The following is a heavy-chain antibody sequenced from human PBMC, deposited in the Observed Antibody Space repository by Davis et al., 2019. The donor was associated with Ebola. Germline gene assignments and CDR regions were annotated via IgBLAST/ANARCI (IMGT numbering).Heavy chain of an antibody. CDR1: GGSISSSSYY. CDR2: IYYSGST. Sequence: PSETLSLTCTVSGGSISSSSYYWGWIRQPPGKGLEWIGSIYYSGSTYYNPSLKSRVTISVDTSKNQFSLKLSSVTAADTAVYYCARRKSSSSRISYYYYGMDVWGQGTTVTVSS. V-gene: IGHV4-39*01. D-gene: IGHD6-6*01. CDR3: ARRKSSSSRISYYYYGMDV. J-gene: IGHJ6*02.